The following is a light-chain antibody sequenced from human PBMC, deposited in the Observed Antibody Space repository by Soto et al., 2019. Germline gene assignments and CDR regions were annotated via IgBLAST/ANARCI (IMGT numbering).Light chain of an antibody. V-gene: IGLV1-44*01. CDR1: SSNIGSST. Sequence: SVLTQPPSASGTPGQRVTISCSGSSSNIGSSTVNWYQQLPGTAPKLLIYSNNQRPSGVPDRFSGSKSGTSASLAISGLQSEDEADYYCAVWDDSLNGHVFGTGTKVTVL. CDR2: SNN. CDR3: AVWDDSLNGHV. J-gene: IGLJ1*01.